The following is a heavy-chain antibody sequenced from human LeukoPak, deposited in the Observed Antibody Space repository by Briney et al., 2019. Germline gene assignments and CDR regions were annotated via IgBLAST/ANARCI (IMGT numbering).Heavy chain of an antibody. CDR2: INPNSGGT. D-gene: IGHD3-22*01. J-gene: IGHJ5*02. V-gene: IGHV1-2*02. Sequence: ASVKVSCKASGYTFTGYYMHWVRQAPGQGLEWMGWINPNSGGTNYAQKFQGRVTMTRDTSISTAYMELSRLRSDDTAVYYCASAAPTMIVGWFDPWGQGTLVTVSS. CDR1: GYTFTGYY. CDR3: ASAAPTMIVGWFDP.